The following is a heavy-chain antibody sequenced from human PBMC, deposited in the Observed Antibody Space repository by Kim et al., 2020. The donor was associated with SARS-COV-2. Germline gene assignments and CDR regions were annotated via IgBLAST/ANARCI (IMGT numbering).Heavy chain of an antibody. CDR1: GFTFDDYA. CDR2: ISWNSGSI. V-gene: IGHV3-9*01. Sequence: GGSLRLSCAASGFTFDDYAMHWVRQAPGKVLEWVSGISWNSGSIGYADSVKGRFTISRDNAKNSLYLQMNSLRAEDTALYYCASTFDYWGQGTLVTVSS. J-gene: IGHJ4*02. CDR3: ASTFDY.